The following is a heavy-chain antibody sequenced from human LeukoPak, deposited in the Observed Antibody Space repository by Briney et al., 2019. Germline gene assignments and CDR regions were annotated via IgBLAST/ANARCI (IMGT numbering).Heavy chain of an antibody. CDR1: GYTFTSYG. Sequence: GASVKVSCKASGYTFTSYGISWVRQAPGQGLEWMGWISAYNGNTNYAQKLQGRVTMTTDTSTSTAYMELRSLRSDDTAVYYCARGPNVLRFLEWLSNSDYWGQGTLVTVSS. V-gene: IGHV1-18*01. CDR3: ARGPNVLRFLEWLSNSDY. CDR2: ISAYNGNT. D-gene: IGHD3-3*01. J-gene: IGHJ4*02.